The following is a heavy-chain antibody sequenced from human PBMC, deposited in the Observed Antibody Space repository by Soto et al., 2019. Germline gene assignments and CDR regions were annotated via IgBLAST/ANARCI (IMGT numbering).Heavy chain of an antibody. Sequence: ASVKVSCKASGGTFSSYAISWVRQAPGQGLEWMGGIIPIFGTANYAQKFQGRVTITADESTSTAYMELSSLRSEDTAVYYCARDPYDSSGYYSYDAFDIWGHGTMVTVSS. D-gene: IGHD3-22*01. CDR3: ARDPYDSSGYYSYDAFDI. V-gene: IGHV1-69*13. J-gene: IGHJ3*02. CDR1: GGTFSSYA. CDR2: IIPIFGTA.